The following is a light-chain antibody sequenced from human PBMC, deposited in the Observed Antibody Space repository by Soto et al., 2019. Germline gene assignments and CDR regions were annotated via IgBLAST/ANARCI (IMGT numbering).Light chain of an antibody. CDR1: SSDVGAYNY. V-gene: IGLV2-8*01. CDR3: SSYAGSNNPWV. CDR2: EVT. Sequence: QSALTQPPSASGAPGQSVTISCTGTSSDVGAYNYVCWYQQHPGKAPKLIISEVTKRPSGVPDRFSCSKSGNTASLTVTGLQAEDEADYYCSSYAGSNNPWVFGGGTNLTVL. J-gene: IGLJ3*02.